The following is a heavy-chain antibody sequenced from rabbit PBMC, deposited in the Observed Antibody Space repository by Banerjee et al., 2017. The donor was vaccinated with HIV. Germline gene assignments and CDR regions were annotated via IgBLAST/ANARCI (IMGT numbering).Heavy chain of an antibody. CDR3: ARDRYLGSGYYRDL. D-gene: IGHD8-1*01. CDR2: IYAGSSGST. Sequence: QSLEESGGDLVKPGASLTLTCTASGFSFSSSYYMCWVRQAPGKGLEWIACIYAGSSGSTYYASWAKGRFTISKTSSTTVTLQMTSLTAADTATYFCARDRYLGSGYYRDLWGQGTLVTVS. J-gene: IGHJ3*01. V-gene: IGHV1S40*01. CDR1: GFSFSSSYY.